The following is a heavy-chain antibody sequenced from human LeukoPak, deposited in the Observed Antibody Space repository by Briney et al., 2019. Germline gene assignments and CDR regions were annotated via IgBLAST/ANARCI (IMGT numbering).Heavy chain of an antibody. CDR3: ARTITMIGCLDY. Sequence: PSETLSLTCAVYGDSFSGYYWSWVRQPPGKGLEWIGEINHSGSTNYNPSLKSRVTISVDTSKNQFSLKLSSVTAADTAVYYCARTITMIGCLDYWGQGTLVTVSS. CDR1: GDSFSGYY. D-gene: IGHD3-22*01. J-gene: IGHJ4*02. CDR2: INHSGST. V-gene: IGHV4-34*01.